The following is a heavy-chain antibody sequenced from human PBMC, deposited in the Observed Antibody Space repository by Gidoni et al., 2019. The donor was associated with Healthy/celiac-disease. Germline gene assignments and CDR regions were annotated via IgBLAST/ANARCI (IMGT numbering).Heavy chain of an antibody. V-gene: IGHV1-46*01. CDR3: ARPEGAFDI. J-gene: IGHJ3*02. CDR2: INPSGGST. Sequence: QVQLVQSGAEVRKPGASVKVSCKAPGYTFSSYFMHWLRQAPGQGLEWMGIINPSGGSTSYAQKFQGRVNMTRDTSTSTVYMELSSLRSEDTAVYYCARPEGAFDIWGQGTMVTVSS. CDR1: GYTFSSYF.